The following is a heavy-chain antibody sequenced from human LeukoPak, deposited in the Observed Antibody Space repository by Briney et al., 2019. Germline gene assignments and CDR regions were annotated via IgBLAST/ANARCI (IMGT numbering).Heavy chain of an antibody. D-gene: IGHD4-17*01. V-gene: IGHV4-34*01. J-gene: IGHJ4*02. Sequence: SETLSLTCAVYGGSFSGYYWSWIRQPPGKGLEWIGEINHSGSTNYNPSLKSRVTISVDTSKNQFSLKLSSVTAADTAVYYCARQDYGDYYIDYWGQGTLVTVSS. CDR2: INHSGST. CDR3: ARQDYGDYYIDY. CDR1: GGSFSGYY.